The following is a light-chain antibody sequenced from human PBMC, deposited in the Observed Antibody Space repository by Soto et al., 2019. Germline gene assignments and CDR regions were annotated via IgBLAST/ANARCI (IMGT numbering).Light chain of an antibody. CDR3: KQYKSYALT. Sequence: DIQMTQSPSTLSASVGDRVTITCRASQSINNWLAWYQQKPGRGPKLLSYKASTLEGGVSSSFSGSGLETGCPLTISSLQHDYFATYFCKQYKSYALTLGQGTMVEI. CDR1: QSINNW. J-gene: IGKJ2*01. CDR2: KAS. V-gene: IGKV1-5*03.